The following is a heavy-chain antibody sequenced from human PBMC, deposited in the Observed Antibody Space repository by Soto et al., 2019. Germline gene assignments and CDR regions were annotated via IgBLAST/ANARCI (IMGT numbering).Heavy chain of an antibody. CDR3: ARDVVAWLGELLPRPDY. V-gene: IGHV1-18*01. D-gene: IGHD3-10*01. Sequence: QVQLVQSGAEVKKPGASVKVSCKASGYIFTSYGISWLRQAPGQGLEWMGWISAYNGNTNYAQKLQGRVTMTTDTSTSTAYMELRSLRSDDTAVYYSARDVVAWLGELLPRPDYWGQGTLVTVSS. CDR2: ISAYNGNT. CDR1: GYIFTSYG. J-gene: IGHJ4*02.